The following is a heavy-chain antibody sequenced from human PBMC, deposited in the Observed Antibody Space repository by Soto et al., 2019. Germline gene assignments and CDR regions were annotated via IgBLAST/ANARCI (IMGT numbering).Heavy chain of an antibody. Sequence: PSETLSLTCAVYGGSFSDYYWSWIRQPPGKGLEWIGEINHSGSTNYNLSLKRRVTISVDTPKNQFSLKLSSVTAADTAVYYCARGKDIVVVVTAEYFQHWGQGALVTVSS. CDR1: GGSFSDYY. CDR3: ARGKDIVVVVTAEYFQH. CDR2: INHSGST. J-gene: IGHJ1*01. D-gene: IGHD2-15*01. V-gene: IGHV4-34*01.